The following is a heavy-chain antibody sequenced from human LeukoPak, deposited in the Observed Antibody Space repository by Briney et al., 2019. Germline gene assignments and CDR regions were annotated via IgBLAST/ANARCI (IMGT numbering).Heavy chain of an antibody. V-gene: IGHV4-4*07. CDR1: GVSISSYY. J-gene: IGHJ5*02. Sequence: SETLSLTCTVSGVSISSYYWSWIRQPAGKGLEWIGRIYTSGSTNYNPSLKSRVTMSVDTSKNQFSLKLSSVTAADTAVYYCARDSTVWRFSWFDPWGQGTLVTVSS. D-gene: IGHD4-11*01. CDR3: ARDSTVWRFSWFDP. CDR2: IYTSGST.